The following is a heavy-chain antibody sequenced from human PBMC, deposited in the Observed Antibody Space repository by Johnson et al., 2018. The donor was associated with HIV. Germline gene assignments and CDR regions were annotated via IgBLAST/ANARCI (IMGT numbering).Heavy chain of an antibody. D-gene: IGHD4-17*01. V-gene: IGHV3-74*01. CDR2: ITSDGSRT. Sequence: EVQLVESGGGLVQPGGSLRLSCAASEFTFSNYWMHWVRQGLGKGLVWVSRITSDGSRTSYADSVKGRFTISRDNSKNTLYLQMNSLRAEDTAVYYCARVRSSGPWVNDAFDIWGQVTMVTVSS. J-gene: IGHJ3*02. CDR3: ARVRSSGPWVNDAFDI. CDR1: EFTFSNYW.